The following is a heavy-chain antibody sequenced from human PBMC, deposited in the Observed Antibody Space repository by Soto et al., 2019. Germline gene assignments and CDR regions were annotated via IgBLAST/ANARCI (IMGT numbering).Heavy chain of an antibody. D-gene: IGHD3-22*01. CDR2: ISGSGGST. V-gene: IGHV3-23*01. CDR3: AKTRGAGVTMIVVVIAEYFQH. CDR1: GFTFSSYA. Sequence: PGGSLRLSCAASGFTFSSYAMSWVRQAPGKGLEWVSAISGSGGSTYYADSVKGRFTISRDNSKNTLYLQMNSLRAEDTAVYYCAKTRGAGVTMIVVVIAEYFQHWGQGTLVTVSS. J-gene: IGHJ1*01.